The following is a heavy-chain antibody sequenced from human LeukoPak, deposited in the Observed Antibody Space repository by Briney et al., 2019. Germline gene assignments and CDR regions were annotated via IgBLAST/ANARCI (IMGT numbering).Heavy chain of an antibody. CDR2: ITGTGGST. J-gene: IGHJ6*04. CDR1: GFTFSNYA. CDR3: AELGITMIGGV. D-gene: IGHD3-10*02. Sequence: GGTLRLSCAASGFTFSNYAMSWVRQAPGRGLDWVSGITGTGGSTYYADSVKGRFTMSRDNSKKTLDLQMNSLRAEDTAVYYCAELGITMIGGVWGKGTTVTISS. V-gene: IGHV3-23*01.